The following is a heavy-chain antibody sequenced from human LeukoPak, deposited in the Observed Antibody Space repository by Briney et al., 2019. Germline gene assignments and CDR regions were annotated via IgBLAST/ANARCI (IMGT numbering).Heavy chain of an antibody. CDR1: GLTFSNYN. V-gene: IGHV3-33*01. J-gene: IGHJ4*02. Sequence: PGGSLTLSCLASGLTFSNYNMHCVRQAPGKGLEWVAVIWHDGNYKYYVDSVKGRFIISRDNSKKPVYLQMNSVGAEDTAVYLCARDSDYYDSSAYSFRGGLLYDFWGGGTLVTVS. CDR2: IWHDGNYK. CDR3: ARDSDYYDSSAYSFRGGLLYDF. D-gene: IGHD3-22*01.